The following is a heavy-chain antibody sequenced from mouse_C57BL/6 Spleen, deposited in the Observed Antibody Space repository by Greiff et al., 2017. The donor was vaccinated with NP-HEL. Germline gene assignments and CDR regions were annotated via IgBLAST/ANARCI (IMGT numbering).Heavy chain of an antibody. CDR2: IDPEDGDT. J-gene: IGHJ2*01. Sequence: EVQLQQSGAELVRPGASVKLSCTASGFNIKDYYMHWVKQRPEQGLEWIGRIDPEDGDTEYSPKFQGKATMTADTSSNTAYLQLSSLTSEDTAVYYCTTGSKYVYDFDYWGQGTTLTVSS. CDR1: GFNIKDYY. D-gene: IGHD2-5*01. CDR3: TTGSKYVYDFDY. V-gene: IGHV14-1*01.